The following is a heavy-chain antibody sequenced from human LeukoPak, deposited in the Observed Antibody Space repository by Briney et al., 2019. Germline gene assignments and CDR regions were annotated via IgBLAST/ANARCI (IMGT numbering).Heavy chain of an antibody. D-gene: IGHD3-9*01. CDR3: ARSTTSEYDIYHFDY. J-gene: IGHJ4*02. CDR2: IWYDGNNK. V-gene: IGHV3-33*01. Sequence: GRSLRLSCAASGFTFSSYGMHWVRQAPGKGLEWVAVIWYDGNNKYYADSVKGRFTISRDNSKNTLYLQMNSLRAEDTAVYYCARSTTSEYDIYHFDYWGQGTLVTVSS. CDR1: GFTFSSYG.